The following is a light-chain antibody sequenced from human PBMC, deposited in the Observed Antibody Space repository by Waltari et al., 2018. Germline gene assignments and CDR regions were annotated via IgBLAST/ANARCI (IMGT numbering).Light chain of an antibody. CDR1: AFPRQF. CDR3: LSADSSGPYLYV. V-gene: IGLV3-25*03. Sequence: SYELTHPPSVSASPGQTARTTCSGDAFPRQFAYWYQQKPGQAPVLLIYKDTERPSGIPERFSGSSSGTTVTLTISGVQAEDEADYYCLSADSSGPYLYVFGTGTTVTVL. CDR2: KDT. J-gene: IGLJ1*01.